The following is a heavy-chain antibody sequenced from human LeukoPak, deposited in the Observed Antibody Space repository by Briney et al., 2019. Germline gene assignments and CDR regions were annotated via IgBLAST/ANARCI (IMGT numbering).Heavy chain of an antibody. J-gene: IGHJ4*02. CDR2: IYHSGST. CDR3: ASYSGTLHY. Sequence: SETLSLTCTVSGYSISSGYYWGWIRQPPGKGLEWIGSIYHSGSTYYNPSLKSRVTISVDTSKNQFSLKLSSVTAADTAVYYCASYSGTLHYWGQGTLVTVSS. V-gene: IGHV4-38-2*02. D-gene: IGHD1-26*01. CDR1: GYSISSGYY.